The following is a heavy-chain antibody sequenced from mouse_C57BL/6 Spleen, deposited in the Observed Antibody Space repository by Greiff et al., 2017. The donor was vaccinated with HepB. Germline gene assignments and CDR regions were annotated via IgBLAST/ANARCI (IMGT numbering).Heavy chain of an antibody. V-gene: IGHV5-4*03. J-gene: IGHJ2*01. CDR3: ARGTTVVAFDY. CDR1: GFTFSSYA. CDR2: ISDGGSYT. D-gene: IGHD1-1*01. Sequence: EVKLQESGGGLVKPGGSLKLSCAASGFTFSSYAMSWVRQTPEKRLEWVATISDGGSYTYYPDNVKGRFTISRDNAKNNLYLQMSHLKSEGTAMYYCARGTTVVAFDYWGQGTTLTVSS.